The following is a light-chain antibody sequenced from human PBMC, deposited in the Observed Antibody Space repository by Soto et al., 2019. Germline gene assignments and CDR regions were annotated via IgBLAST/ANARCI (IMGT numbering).Light chain of an antibody. CDR3: QQSYSTPPGT. CDR2: AAS. J-gene: IGKJ1*01. V-gene: IGKV1-39*01. CDR1: QSISSY. Sequence: DIQMTPSPSSLSASVGDRVTITCRASQSISSYLNWYQQKPGKAPKLLIYAASSLQSGVPSRFSGSGSGTDFTLTISSLQPEDFATYYCQQSYSTPPGTFGQGTKVDIK.